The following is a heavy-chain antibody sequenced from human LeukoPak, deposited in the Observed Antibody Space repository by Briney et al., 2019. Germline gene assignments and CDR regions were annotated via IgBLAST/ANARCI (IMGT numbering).Heavy chain of an antibody. V-gene: IGHV4-59*01. CDR3: ARVGGRDYYDSSGYYYPEYFQR. Sequence: ASETLSLTCTVSGGSISSYYWSWIRQPPGKGLEWIGYIYYSGSTNYNPSLKSRVTISVDTSKNQFSLKLSSVTAADTAVYYCARVGGRDYYDSSGYYYPEYFQRWGQGTLVTVSS. CDR2: IYYSGST. D-gene: IGHD3-22*01. CDR1: GGSISSYY. J-gene: IGHJ1*01.